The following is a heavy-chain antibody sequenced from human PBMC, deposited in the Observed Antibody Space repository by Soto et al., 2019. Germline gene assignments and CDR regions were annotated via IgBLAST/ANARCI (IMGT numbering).Heavy chain of an antibody. J-gene: IGHJ4*02. V-gene: IGHV1-24*01. CDR1: GFTLSDLS. Sequence: ASVKVSCKVSGFTLSDLSIHWVRQPPGKGLAWMGSFDPEDGETIYSQNFQGRVTMTEDKSTDTAYMELSDLRSEDTAFYYCATGVTATRTSFDHWGRGTLVPVSS. CDR2: FDPEDGET. D-gene: IGHD2-8*01. CDR3: ATGVTATRTSFDH.